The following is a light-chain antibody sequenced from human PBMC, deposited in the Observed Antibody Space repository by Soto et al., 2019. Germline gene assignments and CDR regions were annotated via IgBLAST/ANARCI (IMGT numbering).Light chain of an antibody. V-gene: IGKV3-11*01. CDR1: QSVGND. Sequence: IVFTQSPATLSLSPGQRATLSCRTSQSVGNDLDWYQVKPGQAPRLLIFDASNRDTGVPPRFSGRRYGTGFPLTINSLDPEDFALYSCQQRSSWPFTFGGGTSVRIK. CDR3: QQRSSWPFT. J-gene: IGKJ4*01. CDR2: DAS.